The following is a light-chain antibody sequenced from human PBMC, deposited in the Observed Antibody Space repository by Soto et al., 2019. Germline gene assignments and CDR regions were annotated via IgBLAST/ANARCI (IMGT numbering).Light chain of an antibody. J-gene: IGKJ1*01. CDR1: QSISSY. V-gene: IGKV1-39*01. CDR2: AAS. CDR3: QQSYSTLPWT. Sequence: DIQMTQSPSSLSASVGDRVTITCRASQSISSYLNWYQQKPGKAPKLLIYAASSLQSGVPSRFSDSGSGTDFTLTISSLQPEDFATYYCQQSYSTLPWTFGQGTKVEIK.